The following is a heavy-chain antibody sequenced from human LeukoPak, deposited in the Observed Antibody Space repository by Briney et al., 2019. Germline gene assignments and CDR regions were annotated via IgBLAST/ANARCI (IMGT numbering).Heavy chain of an antibody. V-gene: IGHV1-69*05. CDR2: IIPIFGTA. CDR3: ARVPPSPTMIVVVSWFDP. D-gene: IGHD3-22*01. CDR1: RGTFSSYA. Sequence: ASVKVSCKASRGTFSSYAISWVRQAPGQGLEWMGRIIPIFGTANYAQKLQGRVTMTTDTSTSTAYMELRSLRSDDTAVYYCARVPPSPTMIVVVSWFDPWGQGTLVTVSS. J-gene: IGHJ5*02.